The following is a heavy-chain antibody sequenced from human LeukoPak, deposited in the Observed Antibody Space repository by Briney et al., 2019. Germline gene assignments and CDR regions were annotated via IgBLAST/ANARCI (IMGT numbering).Heavy chain of an antibody. CDR1: GFTFSSYA. V-gene: IGHV3-23*01. CDR2: VSGGGGGT. D-gene: IGHD6-13*01. Sequence: GGSPRLSCAASGFTFSSYAMMWVRRAPGKGLEWVSTVSGGGGGTYYADSVKGRFTISRDNSKNTLYLQMNSLRGEDTAVYYCAKGAAAGQVDWFDPWGQGTLVTVSS. CDR3: AKGAAAGQVDWFDP. J-gene: IGHJ5*02.